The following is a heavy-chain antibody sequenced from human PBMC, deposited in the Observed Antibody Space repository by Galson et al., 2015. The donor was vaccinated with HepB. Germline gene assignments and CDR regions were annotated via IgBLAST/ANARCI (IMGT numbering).Heavy chain of an antibody. CDR3: AKSPERYCSGGSCYPLDY. D-gene: IGHD2-15*01. Sequence: SLRLSCAASGFTFSNYAMSWVRQAPGKGLEWVSVISGSGGSTYYADSVKGRFTISRDNSKNTLYLQMNSLRAEDMAIYYCAKSPERYCSGGSCYPLDYWGQGTLVTGSS. J-gene: IGHJ4*02. CDR1: GFTFSNYA. V-gene: IGHV3-23*01. CDR2: ISGSGGST.